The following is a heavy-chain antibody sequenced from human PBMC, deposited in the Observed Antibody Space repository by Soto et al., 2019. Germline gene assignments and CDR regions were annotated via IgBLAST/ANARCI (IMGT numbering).Heavy chain of an antibody. Sequence: GESLKISCAASKFTFASYAMTWVRQAPGKGLEWVSSISGSGGATYYADSVKGRFTISRDNSKNTLYLQLNSLRAEDTAIYYCAKLHEVVVAATWADYWGQGTLVTVSS. CDR1: KFTFASYA. CDR2: ISGSGGAT. J-gene: IGHJ4*02. CDR3: AKLHEVVVAATWADY. V-gene: IGHV3-23*01. D-gene: IGHD2-15*01.